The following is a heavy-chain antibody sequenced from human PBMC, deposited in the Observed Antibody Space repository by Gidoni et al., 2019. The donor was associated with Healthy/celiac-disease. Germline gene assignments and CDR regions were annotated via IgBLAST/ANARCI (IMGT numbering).Heavy chain of an antibody. D-gene: IGHD3-22*01. V-gene: IGHV3-30*18. CDR1: GFTFSSNG. J-gene: IGHJ4*02. CDR3: ANWRGDYDNSGPQRSLRY. Sequence: QVQLVESGGGVVQPGRPLSLSCAVVGFTFSSNGLHWARQAPGKGVGLVAVKVYGGSNKCYADSVEGRFTLSRENFKNTMYLQMNSLRAGDTALYFWANWRGDYDNSGPQRSLRYWGQGTLVTVSS. CDR2: KVYGGSNK.